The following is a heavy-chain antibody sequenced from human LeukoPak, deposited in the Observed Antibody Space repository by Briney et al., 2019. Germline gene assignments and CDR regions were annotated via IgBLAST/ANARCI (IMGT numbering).Heavy chain of an antibody. J-gene: IGHJ4*02. Sequence: SGGSLRLSCAASGLTFSSYGMHWVRQAPGKGLEWVAVISYDGSNKYYADSVKGRFTISRDNSKNTLYLQMNSLRAEDTAVYYCAKGMTYYYDSGNGSWGQGTLVTVSS. CDR3: AKGMTYYYDSGNGS. CDR1: GLTFSSYG. D-gene: IGHD3-22*01. CDR2: ISYDGSNK. V-gene: IGHV3-30*18.